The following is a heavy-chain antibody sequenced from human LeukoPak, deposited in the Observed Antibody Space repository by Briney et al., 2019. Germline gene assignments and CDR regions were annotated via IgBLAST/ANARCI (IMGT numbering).Heavy chain of an antibody. CDR2: IYSDGRT. V-gene: IGHV3-53*01. CDR3: ARGLFLSGYLDAFDM. CDR1: GFTVSNKY. J-gene: IGHJ3*02. D-gene: IGHD3-22*01. Sequence: PGGSLGLSCAASGFTVSNKYMTWVRQAPGKGLEWVSLIYSDGRTYYADSVKGRCTISRDGSKNTLYLQMNSLRVEDTAVYYCARGLFLSGYLDAFDMWGQGTVVTVSS.